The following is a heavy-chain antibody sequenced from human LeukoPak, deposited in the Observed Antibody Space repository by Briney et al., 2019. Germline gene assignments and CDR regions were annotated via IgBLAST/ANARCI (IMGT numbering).Heavy chain of an antibody. CDR1: GFTFSDYY. V-gene: IGHV3-11*05. CDR2: ISSSISYT. D-gene: IGHD3-9*01. CDR3: ARDRALRYFDWLSQGPSNYYYGMDV. Sequence: KPGGCLRLSCAVSGFTFSDYYMSWIRQAPGKGLEWVSYISSSISYTNYADSVKGRFTISRDNAKNSLYLQMNSLRAKDTAVYYFARDRALRYFDWLSQGPSNYYYGMDVWGQGTTVTVSS. J-gene: IGHJ6*02.